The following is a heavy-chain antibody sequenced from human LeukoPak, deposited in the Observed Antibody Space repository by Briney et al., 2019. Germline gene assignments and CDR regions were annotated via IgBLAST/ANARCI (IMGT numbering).Heavy chain of an antibody. J-gene: IGHJ4*02. Sequence: GGSLRLSYAASGFTFSSYVMHWVRQAPGKGLEWVAVISYDGSNKYYADSVKGRFTISRDNSKNTLYLQMNSLGAEDTAVYYCARAYRSYYFDFWGQGALVIVSS. V-gene: IGHV3-30*04. CDR1: GFTFSSYV. CDR2: ISYDGSNK. CDR3: ARAYRSYYFDF. D-gene: IGHD6-6*01.